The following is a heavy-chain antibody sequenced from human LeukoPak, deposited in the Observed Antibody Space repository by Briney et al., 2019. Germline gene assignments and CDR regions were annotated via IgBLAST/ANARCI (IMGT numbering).Heavy chain of an antibody. Sequence: SETLSLTCAVYGGSFSGYYWSWIRQPPGKGLEWIGEINHSGSTNYNPSLKSRVTISVDTSKNQFSLKLSSVTAADTAVYYCARGLHLYWGQGTLVTVSS. D-gene: IGHD4-11*01. CDR1: GGSFSGYY. J-gene: IGHJ4*02. CDR3: ARGLHLY. CDR2: INHSGST. V-gene: IGHV4-34*01.